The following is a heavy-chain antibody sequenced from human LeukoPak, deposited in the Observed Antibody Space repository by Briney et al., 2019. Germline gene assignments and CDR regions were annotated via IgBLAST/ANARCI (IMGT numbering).Heavy chain of an antibody. CDR1: GRSISNYY. J-gene: IGHJ4*02. D-gene: IGHD3-9*01. V-gene: IGHV4-59*08. Sequence: SETLSLTCTVSGRSISNYYWTWIRQPPGKGLQWTGYINYSGRTNYNPSLTSRVTVSVDTSKNQFSLNLSSVTAADTAVYYCARHGYDTGNYQAHFDYWGQGTLVTVSS. CDR2: INYSGRT. CDR3: ARHGYDTGNYQAHFDY.